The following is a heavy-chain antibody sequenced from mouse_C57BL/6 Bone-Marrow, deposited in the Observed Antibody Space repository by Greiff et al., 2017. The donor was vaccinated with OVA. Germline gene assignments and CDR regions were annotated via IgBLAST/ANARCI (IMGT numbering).Heavy chain of an antibody. V-gene: IGHV14-2*01. Sequence: EVKLQESGAELVKPGASVKLSCTASGFNIKDYYMHWVKQRTEQGLEWIGRIDPEDGETKYAPKFQGKATITADTSSNTAYLQLSSLTSEDTAVYYCARRWLLGFAYWGQGTLVTVSA. CDR2: IDPEDGET. J-gene: IGHJ3*01. D-gene: IGHD2-3*01. CDR1: GFNIKDYY. CDR3: ARRWLLGFAY.